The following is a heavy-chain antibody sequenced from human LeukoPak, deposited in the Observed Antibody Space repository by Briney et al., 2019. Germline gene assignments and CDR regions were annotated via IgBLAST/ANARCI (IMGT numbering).Heavy chain of an antibody. CDR3: VRASDSSGYYSTTDY. CDR2: INTNTGNP. D-gene: IGHD3-22*01. Sequence: ASVKVSCKASGYSFTKYGMNWVRQAPGQGLEWMGWINTNTGNPTYAQGFTGRFVFSLDTSVSTAYLQISSLKAEDTAVYYCVRASDSSGYYSTTDYWGQGTLVTVSS. V-gene: IGHV7-4-1*02. CDR1: GYSFTKYG. J-gene: IGHJ4*02.